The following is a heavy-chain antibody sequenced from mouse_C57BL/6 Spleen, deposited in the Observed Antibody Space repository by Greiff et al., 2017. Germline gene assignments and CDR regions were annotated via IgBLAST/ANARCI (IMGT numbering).Heavy chain of an antibody. CDR3: ARDGTDFDY. CDR2: ISSGGSYT. D-gene: IGHD4-1*01. V-gene: IGHV5-6*01. CDR1: GFTFSSYG. J-gene: IGHJ2*01. Sequence: EVQVVESGGDLVKPGGSLKLSCAASGFTFSSYGMSWVRQTPDKRLEWVATISSGGSYTYYPDSVKGRFTISRDNAKNTLYLQMGSLKSEDTATYYCARDGTDFDYWGQGTTLTVSS.